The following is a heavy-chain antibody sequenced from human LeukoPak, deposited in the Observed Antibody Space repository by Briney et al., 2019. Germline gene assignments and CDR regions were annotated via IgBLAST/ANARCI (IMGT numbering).Heavy chain of an antibody. D-gene: IGHD2-2*01. CDR1: GYSISSSYY. J-gene: IGHJ2*01. CDR3: AEKLCLTTTCYDWWYFDF. CDR2: IYHGGST. Sequence: PSETLSLTCVVSGYSISSSYYWGWIRQPPGKGLEWIGSIYHGGSTYYNPSLKSRITISVDTSKNQFSLKLSSVTAADTAVYYCAEKLCLTTTCYDWWYFDFWGRGTLVTVSS. V-gene: IGHV4-38-2*01.